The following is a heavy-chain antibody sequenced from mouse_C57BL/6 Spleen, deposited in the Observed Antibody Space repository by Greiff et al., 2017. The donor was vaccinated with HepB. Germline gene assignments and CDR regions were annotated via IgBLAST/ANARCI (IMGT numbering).Heavy chain of an antibody. V-gene: IGHV1-81*01. CDR2: IYPRSGNT. Sequence: QVQLQQSGAELARPGASVKLSCKASGYTFTSYGISWVKQRTGQGLEWIGEIYPRSGNTYYNEKFKGKATLTADKSSSTAYMELRSLTSEDSAVYFCAADYGSSDWYFDVWGTGTTVTVSS. CDR1: GYTFTSYG. CDR3: AADYGSSDWYFDV. J-gene: IGHJ1*03. D-gene: IGHD1-1*01.